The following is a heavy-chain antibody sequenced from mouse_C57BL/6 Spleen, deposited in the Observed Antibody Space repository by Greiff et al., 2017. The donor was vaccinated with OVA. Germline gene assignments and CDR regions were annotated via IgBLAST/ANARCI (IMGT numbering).Heavy chain of an antibody. V-gene: IGHV1-18*01. CDR2: INPNNGGT. J-gene: IGHJ2*01. CDR3: ARKGLRREGVFDY. Sequence: VQLQQSGPELVKPGASVKIPCKASGYTFTDYNMDWVKQSHGKSLEWIGDINPNNGGTIYNQKFKGKATLTVDKSSSTAYMELRSLTSEDTAVYYCARKGLRREGVFDYWGQGTTLTVSS. CDR1: GYTFTDYN. D-gene: IGHD2-4*01.